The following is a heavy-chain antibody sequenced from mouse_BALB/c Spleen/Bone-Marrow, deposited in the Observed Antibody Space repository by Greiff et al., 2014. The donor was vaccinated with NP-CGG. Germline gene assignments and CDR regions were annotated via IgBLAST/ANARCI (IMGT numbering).Heavy chain of an antibody. Sequence: QVQLQQSGAELVRPGPSVKISCKASGYAFSSYWMNWVKQRPGQGLEWIGQIYPGDGDTNYNGKFKGKATLTADKSSSTAYMQLSSLTSEDSAVYFCAREGYDYDWFAYRGQGTLVTVSA. CDR3: AREGYDYDWFAY. J-gene: IGHJ3*01. V-gene: IGHV1-80*01. CDR1: GYAFSSYW. D-gene: IGHD2-4*01. CDR2: IYPGDGDT.